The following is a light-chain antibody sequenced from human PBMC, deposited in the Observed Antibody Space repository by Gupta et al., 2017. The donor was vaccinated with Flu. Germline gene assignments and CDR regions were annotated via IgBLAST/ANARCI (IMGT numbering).Light chain of an antibody. CDR3: QVWDSSSCHLGV. Sequence: QTARSSCEGNNLETKSVHWYQKKSVPAPVLVVYDDRDRPSGMPDRFSGSKSGNTATLTIRGVEAGDEADYYCQVWDSSSCHLGVFGGGTKLTVL. J-gene: IGLJ3*02. CDR1: NLETKS. CDR2: DDR. V-gene: IGLV3-21*02.